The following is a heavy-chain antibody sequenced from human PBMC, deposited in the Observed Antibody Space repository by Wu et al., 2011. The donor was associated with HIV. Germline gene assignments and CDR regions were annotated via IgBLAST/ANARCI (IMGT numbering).Heavy chain of an antibody. D-gene: IGHD3-22*01. Sequence: DTRYSPSFQGQVTISADKSISTAYLQWSSLKASDTAMYYCARNYYDSSGFNDYWGQGTLVTVSS. J-gene: IGHJ4*02. CDR2: DT. V-gene: IGHV5-51*01. CDR3: ARNYYDSSGFNDY.